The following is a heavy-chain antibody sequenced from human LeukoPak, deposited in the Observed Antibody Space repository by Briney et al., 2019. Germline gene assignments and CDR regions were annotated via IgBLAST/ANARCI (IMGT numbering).Heavy chain of an antibody. V-gene: IGHV3-30-3*01. Sequence: PGGSLRLSCAASGFTFSSYAMHWVRQAPGKGLEWVAVISYDGSNKYYADSVKGRFTISRDNSKNTLYLQMNSLRAEDTAVYYCARGRKQWLDAFDIWGQGTMVTVSS. D-gene: IGHD6-19*01. CDR1: GFTFSSYA. CDR2: ISYDGSNK. J-gene: IGHJ3*02. CDR3: ARGRKQWLDAFDI.